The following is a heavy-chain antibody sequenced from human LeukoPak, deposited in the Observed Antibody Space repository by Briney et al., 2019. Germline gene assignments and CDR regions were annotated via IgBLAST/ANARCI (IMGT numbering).Heavy chain of an antibody. CDR1: GASVNSYY. D-gene: IGHD3-22*01. CDR2: ISDSGRT. J-gene: IGHJ4*02. V-gene: IGHV4-59*02. Sequence: SETLSLTYTVSGASVNSYYWYWIRQPPGKGLEWIGCISDSGRTYYNPSLKSRVTISLGTSNNQFPLRLTSVTAADSAMYYCTKGYYERFDSWGQGTLVTVSS. CDR3: TKGYYERFDS.